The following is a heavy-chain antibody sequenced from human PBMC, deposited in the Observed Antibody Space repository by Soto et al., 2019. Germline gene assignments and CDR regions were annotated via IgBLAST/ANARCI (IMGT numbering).Heavy chain of an antibody. CDR3: ARDSYSSVWLGTDC. V-gene: IGHV3-33*01. Sequence: GGSLRLSCAASGFTFSSYGMHWVRQAPGKGLEWVAVIWYDGSNKYYADSVKGRFTISRDNSKNTLYLQMNSLRAEDTAVYYCARDSYSSVWLGTDCWGQGTLVTVSS. CDR1: GFTFSSYG. CDR2: IWYDGSNK. D-gene: IGHD6-19*01. J-gene: IGHJ4*02.